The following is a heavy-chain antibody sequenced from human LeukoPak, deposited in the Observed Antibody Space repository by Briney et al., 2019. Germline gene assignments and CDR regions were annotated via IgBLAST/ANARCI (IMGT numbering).Heavy chain of an antibody. D-gene: IGHD3-10*01. Sequence: WGSLRLSCAASGFTFSSYAMSWVRQAPGKGLEWVSTINNSGGSTYYADAAKCRFTISRENSKHTMYLQMNSLRAEDTAVYYCAKGQNLGGVGPPPDYWGQGTLVTVSS. J-gene: IGHJ4*02. V-gene: IGHV3-23*01. CDR2: INNSGGST. CDR3: AKGQNLGGVGPPPDY. CDR1: GFTFSSYA.